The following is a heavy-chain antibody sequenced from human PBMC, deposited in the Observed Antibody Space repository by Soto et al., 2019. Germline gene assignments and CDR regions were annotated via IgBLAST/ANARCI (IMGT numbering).Heavy chain of an antibody. Sequence: SVKVSCKASGGTFSSYAISWVRQAPGQGLEWMVGIIPIFGTANYAQKFQGRVTITADKSTSTAYMELSSLRSEDTAVYYCARVIWGAARPVRENWFDPWGQGTLVTVYS. CDR1: GGTFSSYA. D-gene: IGHD6-6*01. J-gene: IGHJ5*02. CDR2: IIPIFGTA. V-gene: IGHV1-69*06. CDR3: ARVIWGAARPVRENWFDP.